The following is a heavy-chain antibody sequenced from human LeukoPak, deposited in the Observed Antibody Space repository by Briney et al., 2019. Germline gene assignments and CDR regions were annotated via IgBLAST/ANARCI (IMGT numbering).Heavy chain of an antibody. D-gene: IGHD2-15*01. CDR2: ISYDGSNK. V-gene: IGHV3-30-3*01. Sequence: GGSLRLSCAASGFTFSSYAMHWVRQAPGKGLEWVAVISYDGSNKYYADSVKGRFTISRDNSKNTLYLQMNSLRAEDTAVYYCARVQGYCSGGSWHHWGQGTLVGVCS. CDR3: ARVQGYCSGGSWHH. J-gene: IGHJ5*02. CDR1: GFTFSSYA.